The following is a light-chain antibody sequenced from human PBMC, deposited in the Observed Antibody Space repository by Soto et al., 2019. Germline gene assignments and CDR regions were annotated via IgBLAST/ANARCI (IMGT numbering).Light chain of an antibody. V-gene: IGKV3-20*01. J-gene: IGKJ4*01. CDR1: QSVSSY. CDR2: DTS. Sequence: EIVLTQSPGTLSLSVGERVTLSCRASQSVSSYLAWYQQTPGQAPRLLIYDTSNRATGTPDRFSGSGSGTEFTLTISRLEPEDFTVYYCQQYGSSPLTFCGGTTVEIK. CDR3: QQYGSSPLT.